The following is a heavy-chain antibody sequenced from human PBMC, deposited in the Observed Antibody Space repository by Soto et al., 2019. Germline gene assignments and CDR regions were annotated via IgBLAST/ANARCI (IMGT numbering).Heavy chain of an antibody. CDR3: GRATRSDGSESYYDY. D-gene: IGHD3-10*01. CDR1: GGSISSYY. V-gene: IGHV4-59*01. J-gene: IGHJ4*02. Sequence: SETLSLTCTVSGGSISSYYWSWIRQPPGKGLEWIGYIYYSGNTNYNPALKSRVTISVDTSKNHFSLKLSSMTAADTTVYYCGRATRSDGSESYYDYWGQGTLVTVSS. CDR2: IYYSGNT.